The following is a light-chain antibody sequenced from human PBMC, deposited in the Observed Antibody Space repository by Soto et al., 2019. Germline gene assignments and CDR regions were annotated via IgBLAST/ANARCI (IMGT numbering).Light chain of an antibody. V-gene: IGKV1-39*01. CDR2: GAS. Sequence: DIQMTQSPSSLSASLGDRVTITCRASQSTSNFFNLVQHKPGKAPKVLISGASTLQSGVPPRFSGSESRRDFTLTISSLQPEDSASYYCQQYYNSVLPFGGGTKVEIK. J-gene: IGKJ4*01. CDR1: QSTSNF. CDR3: QQYYNSVLP.